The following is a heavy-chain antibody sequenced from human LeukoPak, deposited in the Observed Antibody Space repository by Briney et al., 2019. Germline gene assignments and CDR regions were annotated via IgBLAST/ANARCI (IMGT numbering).Heavy chain of an antibody. Sequence: HSGGSLRLSCAASGFTFSTYTMAWVRQAPGGGLEWVSGISGNGGRTYYADSVKGRFAISRDDSKSTLYLQMNSLRGEDTAVYYCAKDFGRNLGGPGYWGRGTLVIVSS. CDR2: ISGNGGRT. CDR3: AKDFGRNLGGPGY. V-gene: IGHV3-23*01. CDR1: GFTFSTYT. J-gene: IGHJ4*02. D-gene: IGHD1-14*01.